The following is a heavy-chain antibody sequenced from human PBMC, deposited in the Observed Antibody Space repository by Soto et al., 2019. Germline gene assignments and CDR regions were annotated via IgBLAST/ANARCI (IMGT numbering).Heavy chain of an antibody. J-gene: IGHJ4*02. D-gene: IGHD3-10*01. V-gene: IGHV3-74*01. CDR2: INGDGSGT. CDR1: GFTFSGSW. CDR3: ARGIFGSGTANDY. Sequence: EVQLVESGGGLVQPGGSLRLSCAASGFTFSGSWMHWVRQAPGKGLVWVSRINGDGSGTSYADFVKGRFTISRDDGMNTLFLQMNGLRAEDTAVYYCARGIFGSGTANDYWGQGTLVTVSS.